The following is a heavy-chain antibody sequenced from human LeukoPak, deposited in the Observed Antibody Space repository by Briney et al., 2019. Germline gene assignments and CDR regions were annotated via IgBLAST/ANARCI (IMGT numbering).Heavy chain of an antibody. Sequence: GGSLRLSCAASGFTFSNYEMNWVRQAPGRGLKWVSYISSSGSLMYCADSVKGRFTISRDNAKNSLYLQMNSLRAEDTAVYYCAREGSDYVFDYWGQGTLVTVSS. CDR2: ISSSGSLM. J-gene: IGHJ4*02. V-gene: IGHV3-48*03. D-gene: IGHD4-17*01. CDR3: AREGSDYVFDY. CDR1: GFTFSNYE.